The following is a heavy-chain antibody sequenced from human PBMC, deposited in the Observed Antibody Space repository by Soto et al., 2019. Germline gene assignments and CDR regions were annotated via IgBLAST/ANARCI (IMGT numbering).Heavy chain of an antibody. Sequence: SETLSLTCTVSGVSISSYYWGWIRQPPGKGLEWLGYLYYGGATNYNPSLNSRVSISVDKSKSHFSLKLSSVTAADTAVYYCARARSHERELLHQYFDYWGQGTLVTVSS. V-gene: IGHV4-59*01. J-gene: IGHJ4*02. CDR1: GVSISSYY. CDR3: ARARSHERELLHQYFDY. CDR2: LYYGGAT. D-gene: IGHD1-26*01.